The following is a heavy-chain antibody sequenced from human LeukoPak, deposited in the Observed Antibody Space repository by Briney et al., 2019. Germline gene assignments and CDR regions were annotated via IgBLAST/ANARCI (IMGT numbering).Heavy chain of an antibody. CDR1: GFTFSSYS. D-gene: IGHD3-10*01. J-gene: IGHJ6*04. Sequence: PGGSLRLSCAASGFTFSSYSMNWVRQAPGKGLEWVSSISSSSSYIYYADSVKGRFTISRDNAKNSLYLQMNSLRAEDTAVYYCAQRITRVRGGYVWGKGTTVTVSS. CDR3: AQRITRVRGGYV. V-gene: IGHV3-21*01. CDR2: ISSSSSYI.